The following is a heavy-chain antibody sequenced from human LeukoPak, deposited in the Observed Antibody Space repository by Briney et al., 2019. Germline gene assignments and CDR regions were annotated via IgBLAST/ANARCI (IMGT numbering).Heavy chain of an antibody. V-gene: IGHV4-39*01. D-gene: IGHD2-21*02. J-gene: IGHJ4*02. CDR2: IYYSGST. CDR3: ARPSPGGDPDY. Sequence: SETLSLTCTVSGGSISSSSYYWGWIRQPPGKGLEWIGSIYYSGSTYYNPSLKSRVTISVDTSKNQFSLKLSSVTAADTAVYYCARPSPGGDPDYWGQGTLVTVSS. CDR1: GGSISSSSYY.